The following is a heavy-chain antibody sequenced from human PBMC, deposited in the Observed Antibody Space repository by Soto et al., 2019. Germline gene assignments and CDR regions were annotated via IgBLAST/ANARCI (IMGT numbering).Heavy chain of an antibody. J-gene: IGHJ4*02. CDR3: ARPGYCSSGSCYAGGPFDY. CDR1: GYSFTSYW. Sequence: GESLKISCKGSGYSFTSYWIGWVRQMPGKGLEWMGIVYPGDSDTRYSPSFQGQVTISADKSISTAYLQWSSLKASDTAMYYCARPGYCSSGSCYAGGPFDYWGQGTLVTVSS. CDR2: VYPGDSDT. V-gene: IGHV5-51*01. D-gene: IGHD2-15*01.